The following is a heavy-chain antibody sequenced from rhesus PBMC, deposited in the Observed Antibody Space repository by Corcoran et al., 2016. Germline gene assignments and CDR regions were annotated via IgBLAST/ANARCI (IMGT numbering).Heavy chain of an antibody. CDR3: TRSSSWSFDY. D-gene: IGHD6-13*01. CDR1: GFTFGVYG. J-gene: IGHJ4*01. Sequence: EVQLVESGGGLVQPGGSLRLSCPGSGFTFGVYGVHWVGQGPGKGLKWFSSISSASSYISYTDSVKGRFTISRDNAKNSLSLQMSSLRAEDTAVYYCTRSSSWSFDYWGQGVLVTVSS. V-gene: IGHV3-183*01. CDR2: ISSASSYI.